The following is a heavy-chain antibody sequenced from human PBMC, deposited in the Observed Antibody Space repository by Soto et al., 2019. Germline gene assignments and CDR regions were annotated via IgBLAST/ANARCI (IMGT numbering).Heavy chain of an antibody. CDR3: ARGGYSSSWRFDY. CDR1: GDTFSSYV. CDR2: FMPFIGTT. J-gene: IGHJ4*02. Sequence: QVQLVQSGAEVKKPGASVRVSCKASGDTFSSYVISWVRQAPGQGLEWMGGFMPFIGTTNYAQKFQGRVTITADEAKSTVYMEMSSLRSEDTAVYYCARGGYSSSWRFDYWGKGTLVSVSS. D-gene: IGHD6-13*01. V-gene: IGHV1-69*01.